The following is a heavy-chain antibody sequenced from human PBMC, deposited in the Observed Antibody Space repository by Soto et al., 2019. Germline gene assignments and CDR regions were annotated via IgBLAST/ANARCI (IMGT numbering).Heavy chain of an antibody. CDR3: ARGGYGDY. CDR2: ISAHNGNT. J-gene: IGHJ4*02. D-gene: IGHD1-1*01. CDR1: GYGFTTYG. V-gene: IGHV1-18*01. Sequence: QVHLVQSGAEVKKPGASVKVSCKGSGYGFTTYGITWVRQAPGQGLEWMAWISAHNGNTNYAQKVQGRVTVTRDTSTSTAYMELRSLRYDATAVYYCARGGYGDYWGQGALVTVSS.